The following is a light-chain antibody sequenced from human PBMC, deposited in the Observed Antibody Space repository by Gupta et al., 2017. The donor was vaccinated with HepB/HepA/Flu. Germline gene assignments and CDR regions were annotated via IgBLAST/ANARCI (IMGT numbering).Light chain of an antibody. J-gene: IGKJ2*01. V-gene: IGKV1-39*01. CDR3: QQRESTPQI. CDR2: AAS. CDR1: QSISSY. Sequence: DIQMTQSPSSLSASVGDRVTITCRASQSISSYLNWYQQKPGKAPKLLIYAASSLQSGVPSRFSGSGSGTDFTLTISRLQPEDFATYYCQQRESTPQIFGQGTKMEIK.